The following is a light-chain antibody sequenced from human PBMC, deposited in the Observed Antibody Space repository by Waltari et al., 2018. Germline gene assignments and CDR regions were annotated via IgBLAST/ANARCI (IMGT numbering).Light chain of an antibody. CDR3: AVWDDDVNSWV. V-gene: IGLV1-47*01. J-gene: IGLJ3*02. CDR1: NSNIGRNY. Sequence: QSALTQPPSASGTPGQGVTISCSGSNSNIGRNYVYWYQQVSGAAPKLLILKNDQRPSGVPARFSGNRSGASASLAISGLRSEDEADYYCAVWDDDVNSWVFGGGTKLTVL. CDR2: KND.